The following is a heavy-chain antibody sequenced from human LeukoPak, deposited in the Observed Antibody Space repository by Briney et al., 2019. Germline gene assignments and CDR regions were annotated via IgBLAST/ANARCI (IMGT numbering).Heavy chain of an antibody. V-gene: IGHV3-7*01. D-gene: IGHD2-15*01. CDR2: IRQDGNER. Sequence: GGSLRLSCAASGFTFSNYAMSWVRQAPGKGLEWVANIRQDGNERHYVDSVKGRFFISRDNAKNSLYLQMNSLRAEDTAVYYCARDKIPCGDGTCYSRFEYWGQGILVTVSS. CDR3: ARDKIPCGDGTCYSRFEY. CDR1: GFTFSNYA. J-gene: IGHJ4*02.